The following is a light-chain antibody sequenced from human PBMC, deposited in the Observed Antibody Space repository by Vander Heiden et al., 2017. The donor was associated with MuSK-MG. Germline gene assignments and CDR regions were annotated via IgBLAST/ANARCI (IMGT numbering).Light chain of an antibody. CDR2: AAS. J-gene: IGKJ1*01. CDR3: QRGDSPPRT. V-gene: IGKV1-39*01. CDR1: QYIRSS. Sequence: DIQLTQSPSSLSASVGAGGIITCRASQYIRSSLNWYQQKSGKGPNRLIYAASNVQNGVASRSSGNGSGTDFTLTITSLQAEDVATYDCQRGDSPPRTFGQGTKVEVK.